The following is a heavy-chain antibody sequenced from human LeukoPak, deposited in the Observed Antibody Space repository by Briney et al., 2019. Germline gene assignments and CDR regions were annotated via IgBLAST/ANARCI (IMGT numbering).Heavy chain of an antibody. CDR2: IIPIFGTA. CDR1: GGTFSSYA. J-gene: IGHJ4*02. Sequence: SVKVSCKASGGTFSSYAISWVRQAPGQGLEWMGGIIPIFGTANYAQKFQGRVTITTDESTSTAYMELSSLRSEDTAVYHCASAYYGSGSYIGTIDYWGQGTLVTVSS. CDR3: ASAYYGSGSYIGTIDY. D-gene: IGHD3-10*01. V-gene: IGHV1-69*05.